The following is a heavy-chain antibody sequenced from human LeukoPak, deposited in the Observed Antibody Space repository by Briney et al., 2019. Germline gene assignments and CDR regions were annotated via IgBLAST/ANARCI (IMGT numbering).Heavy chain of an antibody. Sequence: GGSLRLSCVASGFTFTSYGMHWVRQAPGKGLEWVAVIWYDGRNKYYVDSVEGRFTISRDNSKNTVYLQMNSLRAEDTAVYFCARDLSIAVFDYWGQGTLVTVSS. CDR2: IWYDGRNK. D-gene: IGHD6-19*01. J-gene: IGHJ4*02. CDR1: GFTFTSYG. CDR3: ARDLSIAVFDY. V-gene: IGHV3-33*01.